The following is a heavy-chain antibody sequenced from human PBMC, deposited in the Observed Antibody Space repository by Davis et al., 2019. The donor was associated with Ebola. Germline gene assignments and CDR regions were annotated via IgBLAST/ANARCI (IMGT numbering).Heavy chain of an antibody. CDR3: VRGSDAYKTGY. D-gene: IGHD5-24*01. V-gene: IGHV4-34*01. Sequence: MPSETLSLTCAVYGGSFSGYYWSWIRQSPGKGLEWIAFISHGGRTIYNPSLRGRVTISIDTSKNQFSLEVRSVTAADTAFYYCVRGSDAYKTGYWGQGTLVTVSS. J-gene: IGHJ4*02. CDR2: ISHGGRT. CDR1: GGSFSGYY.